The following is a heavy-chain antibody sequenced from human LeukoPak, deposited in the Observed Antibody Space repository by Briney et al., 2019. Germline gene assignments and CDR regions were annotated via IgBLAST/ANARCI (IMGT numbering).Heavy chain of an antibody. CDR2: ISYDGSNK. J-gene: IGHJ4*02. Sequence: GGSLRLSCAASGFTFSSYGTHWVRQAPGKGLEWVAVISYDGSNKYYADSVKGRFTISRDNSKNTLYLQMNSLRAEDTAVYYCAKGPMGELAPLLDYWGQGTLVTVSS. CDR3: AKGPMGELAPLLDY. CDR1: GFTFSSYG. V-gene: IGHV3-30*18. D-gene: IGHD3-16*01.